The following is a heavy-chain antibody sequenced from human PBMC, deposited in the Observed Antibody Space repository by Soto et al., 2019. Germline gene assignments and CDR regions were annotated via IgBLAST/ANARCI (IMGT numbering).Heavy chain of an antibody. J-gene: IGHJ6*02. D-gene: IGHD2-2*03. Sequence: SETLSLTCTVSGGSVSSNSYSWGWIRQSPGKGLEWIGTIYSSENTYYNPSLLSRVTISVDTSKNEFSLRLSSVTAADTAVYYCARLNGYFFITNCPGYYGIDVWRQGTTVTAP. CDR3: ARLNGYFFITNCPGYYGIDV. CDR1: GGSVSSNSYS. CDR2: IYSSENT. V-gene: IGHV4-39*01.